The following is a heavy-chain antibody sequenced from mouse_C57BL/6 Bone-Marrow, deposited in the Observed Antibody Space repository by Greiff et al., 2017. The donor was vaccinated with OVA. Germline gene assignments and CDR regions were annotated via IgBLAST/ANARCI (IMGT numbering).Heavy chain of an antibody. CDR2: VFPGSGGS. D-gene: IGHD1-1*01. Sequence: VQLQQPGAELVKPGASVKMSCRASGYTFTNNWITWVRQRPGQGLEWIGDVFPGSGGSNNNEKFKGRATLTVDTSSSTAYMQLSSLTSEDSAVYYCARDYGSGGGALDYWGRGTSVTVSA. CDR3: ARDYGSGGGALDY. J-gene: IGHJ4*01. CDR1: GYTFTNNW. V-gene: IGHV1-55*01.